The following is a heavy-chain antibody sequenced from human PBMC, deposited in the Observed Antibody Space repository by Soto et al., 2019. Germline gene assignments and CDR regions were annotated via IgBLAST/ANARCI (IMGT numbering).Heavy chain of an antibody. D-gene: IGHD5-12*01. J-gene: IGHJ6*02. CDR1: GFTFSSYA. V-gene: IGHV3-30-3*01. CDR2: ISYDGSNK. CDR3: ARDLEPGLIGYDSFYYYGMDV. Sequence: GGSLRLSCAASGFTFSSYAMHWVRQAPGKGLEWVAVISYDGSNKYYADSVKGRFTISRDNSKNTLYLQMNSLRAEDTAVYYCARDLEPGLIGYDSFYYYGMDVWGQGTRSPSP.